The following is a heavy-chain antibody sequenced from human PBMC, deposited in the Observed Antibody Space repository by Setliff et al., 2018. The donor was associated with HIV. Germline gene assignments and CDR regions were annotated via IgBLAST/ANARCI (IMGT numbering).Heavy chain of an antibody. CDR3: ASGSGYCNKGDCYIGVHRTPDKYYFDS. Sequence: SVKVSCKASGDTFSNYAITWVRQAPGQGLEWMGGINPLLGTTNYAHNFQGRLTITTDQIMSTAYMELTSLRSEDTAVYYCASGSGYCNKGDCYIGVHRTPDKYYFDSWGQGTLVTV. V-gene: IGHV1-69*05. CDR2: INPLLGTT. CDR1: GDTFSNYA. D-gene: IGHD2-8*01. J-gene: IGHJ4*02.